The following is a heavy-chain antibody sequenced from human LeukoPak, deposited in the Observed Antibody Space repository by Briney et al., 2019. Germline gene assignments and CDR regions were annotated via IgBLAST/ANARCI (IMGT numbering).Heavy chain of an antibody. Sequence: GGSLRLSCAASGFTFSSYAMSWVREAPARGLEWVSYISSSGSTIYYADSVKGRFTISRDNAKNSLYLQMNSLRAEDTAVYYCAREYVWHYYMDVWGKGTTVTVSS. D-gene: IGHD3-10*02. CDR2: ISSSGSTI. CDR3: AREYVWHYYMDV. J-gene: IGHJ6*03. V-gene: IGHV3-48*03. CDR1: GFTFSSYA.